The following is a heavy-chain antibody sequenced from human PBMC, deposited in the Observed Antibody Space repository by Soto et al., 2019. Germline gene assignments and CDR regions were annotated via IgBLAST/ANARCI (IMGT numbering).Heavy chain of an antibody. Sequence: QVTLKESGPVLVKPTETLTLTCTVSGFSLSNARMGVSWIRQPPGKALEWLAHIFSNDEKSYSTSLKSRLTSSKDTSKSQVVLTMTNMDPVDTATYYCARITREDLLGFLEWFPFDIWGQGTMVTVSS. D-gene: IGHD3-3*01. CDR3: ARITREDLLGFLEWFPFDI. V-gene: IGHV2-26*01. CDR2: IFSNDEK. J-gene: IGHJ3*02. CDR1: GFSLSNARMG.